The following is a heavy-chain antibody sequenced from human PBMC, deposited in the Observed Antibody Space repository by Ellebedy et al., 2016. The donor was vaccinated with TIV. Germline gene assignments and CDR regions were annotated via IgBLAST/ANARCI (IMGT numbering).Heavy chain of an antibody. V-gene: IGHV3-48*04. J-gene: IGHJ4*02. CDR2: ITGNSNTI. CDR1: GFSFSTYS. CDR3: ARDRAYAFDY. D-gene: IGHD3-10*01. Sequence: GESLKISCAASGFSFSTYSMNWVRRAPGKGLEWIAYITGNSNTIYYADSVKGRFTISRDNAGNSLYLQMNILRAEDTAAYYCARDRAYAFDYWGQGILVTVSS.